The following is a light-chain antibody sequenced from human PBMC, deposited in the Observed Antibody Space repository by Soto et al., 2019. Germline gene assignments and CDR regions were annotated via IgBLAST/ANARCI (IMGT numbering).Light chain of an antibody. V-gene: IGKV3-20*01. CDR2: AAS. CDR3: QQYGSSPWYT. J-gene: IGKJ2*01. CDR1: QSVTSGY. Sequence: EIVLTQSPGTLSLSPGERATLSCRASQSVTSGYLAWYQQKPGQAPRLLIYAASSRATGIPDRFSGSGSGTDFTLTISRVEPEDFAVYYCQQYGSSPWYTFGQGIKVEIK.